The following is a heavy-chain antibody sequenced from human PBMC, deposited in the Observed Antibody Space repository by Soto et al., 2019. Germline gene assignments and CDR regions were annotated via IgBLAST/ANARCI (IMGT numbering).Heavy chain of an antibody. CDR3: ARIVGADRRWFDP. CDR2: ISAYNGNT. J-gene: IGHJ5*02. D-gene: IGHD1-26*01. Sequence: ASVKVSWKASGYTFTNYGLTWVRQAPGQGLEWMGWISAYNGNTNYAQKLQGRVTMTTDTSTSTAYMELRSLRSDDTAVYYCARIVGADRRWFDPWGQGTLVTVSS. CDR1: GYTFTNYG. V-gene: IGHV1-18*01.